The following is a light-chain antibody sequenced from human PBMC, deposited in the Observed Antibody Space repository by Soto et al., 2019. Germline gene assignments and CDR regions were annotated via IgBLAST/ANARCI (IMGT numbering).Light chain of an antibody. CDR3: ASFTSTYSYV. CDR2: HVT. J-gene: IGLJ1*01. V-gene: IGLV2-14*03. Sequence: QSALTQPASVSGSPGQSITISRTGTSSDVGGYNYVSWYQHHPGKAPKLMIYHVTVRASGVSTRVSGSKSDDTASLTISGLQAEDEADYDCASFTSTYSYVFGTGTKLTVL. CDR1: SSDVGGYNY.